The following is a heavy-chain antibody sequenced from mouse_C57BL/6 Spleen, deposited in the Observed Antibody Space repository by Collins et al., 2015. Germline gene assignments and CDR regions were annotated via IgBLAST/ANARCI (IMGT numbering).Heavy chain of an antibody. D-gene: IGHD1-1*01. Sequence: QVQLQQPGAELVMPGASVKLSCKASGYTFTSYWMHWVKQRPGQGLEWIGEIDPSDSYTNYNQKFKGKSTLTVDKSSSTAYMQLSSLTSEDSAVYYCAIPYYGSSPAWFAYWGQGTLVTVSA. V-gene: IGHV1-69*01. CDR1: GYTFTSYW. CDR2: IDPSDSYT. CDR3: AIPYYGSSPAWFAY. J-gene: IGHJ3*01.